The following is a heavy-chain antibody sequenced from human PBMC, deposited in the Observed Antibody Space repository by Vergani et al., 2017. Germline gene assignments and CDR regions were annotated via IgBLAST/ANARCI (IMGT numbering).Heavy chain of an antibody. CDR3: AKEGLYYDILTGYYKVAGVY. CDR1: GFTFSSYA. D-gene: IGHD3-9*01. J-gene: IGHJ4*02. V-gene: IGHV3-23*01. CDR2: ISGSGGST. Sequence: EVQLLESGGGLVQPGGSLRLSCAASGFTFSSYAMSWVRQAPGKGLEWVSAISGSGGSTYYADSVKGRFTISRDNSKNTLYLQMNSLRAEDTAVYYCAKEGLYYDILTGYYKVAGVYWGQGTLVTVSS.